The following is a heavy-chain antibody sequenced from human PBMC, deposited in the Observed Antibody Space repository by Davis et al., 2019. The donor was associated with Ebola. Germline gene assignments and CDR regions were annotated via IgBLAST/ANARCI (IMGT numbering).Heavy chain of an antibody. CDR1: GFTFSSYW. J-gene: IGHJ5*02. D-gene: IGHD3-3*01. CDR2: IKQDGGEK. Sequence: GESLKISCAASGFTFSSYWMSWVRQAPGKGLEWVANIKQDGGEKNYVDSVEGRLTISRDNAKNSLFLQMNGLRAEDTAVYYCARDAFGVSWGQGTLVTVSS. V-gene: IGHV3-7*01. CDR3: ARDAFGVS.